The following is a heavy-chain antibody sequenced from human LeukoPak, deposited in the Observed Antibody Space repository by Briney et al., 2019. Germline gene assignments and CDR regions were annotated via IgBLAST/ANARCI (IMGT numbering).Heavy chain of an antibody. CDR1: GGSISSYY. CDR3: ARLYGDYTTLYYGMDV. D-gene: IGHD4-17*01. Sequence: PSETLSLTCTVSGGSISSYYWSWIRQPPGKGLEWIGYIYYSGSTNYNPSLESRVTISVDTSKNQFSLKLSSVTAADTAVYYCARLYGDYTTLYYGMDVWGQGTTVTVSS. V-gene: IGHV4-59*08. J-gene: IGHJ6*02. CDR2: IYYSGST.